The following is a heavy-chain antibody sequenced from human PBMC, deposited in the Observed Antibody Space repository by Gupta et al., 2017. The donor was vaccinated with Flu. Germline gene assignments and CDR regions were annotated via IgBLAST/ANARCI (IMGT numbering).Heavy chain of an antibody. V-gene: IGHV1-69*01. CDR3: ARDRDDFWSGYRPGYYYYYMDV. J-gene: IGHJ6*03. Sequence: QAPGQGLEWMGGIIPIFGTANYAQKFQGRVTITADESTSTAYMELSSLRSEDTAVYYCARDRDDFWSGYRPGYYYYYMDVWGKGTTVTVSS. D-gene: IGHD3-3*01. CDR2: IIPIFGTA.